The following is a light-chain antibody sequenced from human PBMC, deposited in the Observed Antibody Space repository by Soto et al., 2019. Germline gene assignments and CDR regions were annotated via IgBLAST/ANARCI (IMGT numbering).Light chain of an antibody. V-gene: IGLV2-14*01. J-gene: IGLJ1*01. CDR2: EVS. CDR1: RTDVGGYNF. CDR3: CSYVSSKTYV. Sequence: ALAQPASVSGSPGQSITISCTGTRTDVGGYNFVSWYQQHPGKAPKLIIYEVSNRPSGVSNRFSGYRSDNTASLTISGLQAEDEADYYCCSYVSSKTYVFGTGTKV.